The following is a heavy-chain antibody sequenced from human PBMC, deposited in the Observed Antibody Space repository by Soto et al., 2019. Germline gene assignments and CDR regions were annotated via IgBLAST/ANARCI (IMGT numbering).Heavy chain of an antibody. CDR3: ASFGYCSSTSCDQYYYYGMDV. D-gene: IGHD2-2*01. J-gene: IGHJ6*02. Sequence: ASVKVSCKTSGYTFSKYGITWIRQAPGQGLEYMGWISTYNGNTDYAQKLQGRVTMTTDTSTSTAYMELRSLRSDDTAVYYCASFGYCSSTSCDQYYYYGMDVWGQGTTVTVSS. CDR1: GYTFSKYG. V-gene: IGHV1-18*01. CDR2: ISTYNGNT.